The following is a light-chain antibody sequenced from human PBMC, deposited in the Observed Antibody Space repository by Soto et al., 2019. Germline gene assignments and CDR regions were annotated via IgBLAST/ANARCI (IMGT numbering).Light chain of an antibody. Sequence: QSALTQPRSVSGSPGQSVSISCTGTISDVAGYNYVSWYQHHPGKAPKLLISDVTKRPSWVPDRFSGSKSGNTASLTISELRAEDEADYYCSSYAGNNNLVFGGGTKVTVL. CDR1: ISDVAGYNY. CDR2: DVT. J-gene: IGLJ2*01. V-gene: IGLV2-11*01. CDR3: SSYAGNNNLV.